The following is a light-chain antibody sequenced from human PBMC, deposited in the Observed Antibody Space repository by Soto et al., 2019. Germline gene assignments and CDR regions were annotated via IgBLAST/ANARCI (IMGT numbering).Light chain of an antibody. V-gene: IGLV2-14*01. CDR2: EVS. J-gene: IGLJ2*01. CDR3: SSYTSSSTREAV. CDR1: SSDVGGYNY. Sequence: QSVLTQPASVSGSPGQSITISCTGTSSDVGGYNYVSWYQQHPGKAPKLMIYEVSNRPSGVSNRFSGSKSGNTASLTISGLQAEDEADYYCSSYTSSSTREAVFGGGTKLTVL.